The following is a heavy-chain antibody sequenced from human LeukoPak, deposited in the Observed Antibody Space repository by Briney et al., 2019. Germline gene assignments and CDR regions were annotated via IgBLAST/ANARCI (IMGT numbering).Heavy chain of an antibody. J-gene: IGHJ4*02. CDR3: VQIPGGGY. D-gene: IGHD5-24*01. Sequence: GGSLRLSCAASGFTVSSNQMTWVRQALGKGLEWVSIIYGSGSTYYADSVKGRFTISRDNSKNMVYLQLNSLRAEDTAIFYCVQIPGGGYWGQGTLVTISS. CDR1: GFTVSSNQ. V-gene: IGHV3-53*01. CDR2: IYGSGST.